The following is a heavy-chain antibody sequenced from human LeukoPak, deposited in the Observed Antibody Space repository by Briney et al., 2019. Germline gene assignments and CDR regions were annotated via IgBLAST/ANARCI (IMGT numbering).Heavy chain of an antibody. Sequence: ASVKVSCKASGYTFTSYGISWVRQAPGPGFEWMGWISAYNGNTNYAQKLQGRVTMTTDTSTSTAYMELRSLRSDDTAVYYCARGAIDIVVVVAATLFDYWGQGTLVTVSS. CDR3: ARGAIDIVVVVAATLFDY. V-gene: IGHV1-18*01. D-gene: IGHD2-15*01. CDR2: ISAYNGNT. CDR1: GYTFTSYG. J-gene: IGHJ4*02.